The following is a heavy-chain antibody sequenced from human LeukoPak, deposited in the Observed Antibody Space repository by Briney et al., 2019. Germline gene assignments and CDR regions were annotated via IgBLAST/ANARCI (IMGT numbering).Heavy chain of an antibody. Sequence: GASVKVSCKASGGTFSSYAMSWVRQAPGKGLEWMGGIIPIFGTANYAQKFQGRVTITADASTSPAYIELSSLRSEHTAVYYCARHLHELRFLEWLLPGDYWGQGTLVTVSS. CDR1: GGTFSSYA. V-gene: IGHV1-69*13. CDR3: ARHLHELRFLEWLLPGDY. D-gene: IGHD3-3*01. CDR2: IIPIFGTA. J-gene: IGHJ4*02.